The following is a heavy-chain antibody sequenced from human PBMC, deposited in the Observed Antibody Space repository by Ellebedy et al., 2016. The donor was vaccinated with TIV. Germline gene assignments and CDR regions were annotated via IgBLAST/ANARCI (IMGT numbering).Heavy chain of an antibody. CDR2: IKEDGSEK. J-gene: IGHJ4*02. CDR3: TRDYHGSGPDLDF. Sequence: PGGSLRLSCAASGFTFRNNWMGWVRQAPGKGLEWVANIKEDGSEKYYADSVKGRFIISRDNAENALYLQINSLRVEDTAVYYCTRDYHGSGPDLDFWGQGTLVSVSS. D-gene: IGHD3-10*01. V-gene: IGHV3-7*04. CDR1: GFTFRNNW.